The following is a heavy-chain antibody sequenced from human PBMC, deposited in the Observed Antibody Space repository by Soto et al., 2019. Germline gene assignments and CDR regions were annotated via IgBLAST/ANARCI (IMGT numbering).Heavy chain of an antibody. CDR1: GYTFTSYG. J-gene: IGHJ4*02. CDR2: ISAYNGNT. V-gene: IGHV1-18*04. Sequence: ASVKVSCKASGYTFTSYGISWVRQAPGQGLDWMGWISAYNGNTKYAQDLQGRVTMTTDTSTSTAYMELRSLRSDDTAMYYCARGFYYYYDSSGYYSGFDYWGQGTLVTVS. D-gene: IGHD3-22*01. CDR3: ARGFYYYYDSSGYYSGFDY.